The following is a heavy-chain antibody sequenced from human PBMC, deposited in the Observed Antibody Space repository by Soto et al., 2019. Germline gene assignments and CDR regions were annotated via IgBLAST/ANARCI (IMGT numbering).Heavy chain of an antibody. Sequence: QVQLVESGGGVVQPGRSLRLSCAASGFTFSNYAMHWVRQAPGKGLEWVAVISYDGNNKYYADPVMGRFAVSRDHSKNTLYLQMSSLRAEDTAVYYCARDLLTTDYYGMDVWGQGTTVTVSS. CDR3: ARDLLTTDYYGMDV. J-gene: IGHJ6*02. V-gene: IGHV3-30*09. CDR2: ISYDGNNK. CDR1: GFTFSNYA. D-gene: IGHD4-17*01.